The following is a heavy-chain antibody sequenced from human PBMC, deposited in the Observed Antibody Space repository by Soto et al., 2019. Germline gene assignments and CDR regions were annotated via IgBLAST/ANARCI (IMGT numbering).Heavy chain of an antibody. V-gene: IGHV4-59*01. D-gene: IGHD1-1*01. CDR1: GGSISSYY. CDR3: ARDTTRSYMDV. CDR2: IYYSGST. Sequence: QVQLQESGPGLVKPSETLSLTCAVSGGSISSYYWSWTRQPPGRGLEWIGYIYYSGSTNYNPSLKSRVTISVDASKNQFSLKLSSVTAADTAVYYCARDTTRSYMDVWGKGTTVTVSS. J-gene: IGHJ6*03.